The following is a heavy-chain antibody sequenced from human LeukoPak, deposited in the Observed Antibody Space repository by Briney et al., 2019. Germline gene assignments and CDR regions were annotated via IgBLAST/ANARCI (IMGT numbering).Heavy chain of an antibody. V-gene: IGHV1-2*02. D-gene: IGHD5-12*01. J-gene: IGHJ4*02. CDR2: INPNNGGT. CDR3: AQSGYSGYDYSD. Sequence: GASVQVSFQASGYTFTCYYMHWARPAPGQGLEWMGWINPNNGGTNYAQQFQGRVTMTRDTSISTAYMELSRLRSDDTAVYYCAQSGYSGYDYSDWGQGTLVTVSS. CDR1: GYTFTCYY.